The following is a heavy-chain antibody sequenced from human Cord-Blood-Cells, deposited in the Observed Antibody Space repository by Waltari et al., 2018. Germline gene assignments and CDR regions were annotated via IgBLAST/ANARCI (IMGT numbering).Heavy chain of an antibody. D-gene: IGHD3-9*01. CDR3: ARAPDILTGYNNWFDP. Sequence: QVQLVQSGAEVKKPGASVKVSCKASGYTFTSYDINWVRQATGQGLEWMGRMNPNNGNTGYAQKFQGRVTMTRNTSISTAYMELSSLRSEDTAVYYCARAPDILTGYNNWFDPWGQGTLVTVSS. V-gene: IGHV1-8*01. CDR1: GYTFTSYD. CDR2: MNPNNGNT. J-gene: IGHJ5*02.